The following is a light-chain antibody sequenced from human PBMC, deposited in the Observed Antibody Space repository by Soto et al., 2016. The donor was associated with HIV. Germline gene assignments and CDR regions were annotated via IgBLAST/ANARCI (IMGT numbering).Light chain of an antibody. Sequence: SSELTQDPAVSVALGQTVRITCQGDSLRSYYGSWYQQKPGQAPVLVVYDDTDRPSGIPERFSGSNSGNTATLTISRVEAGDEADYYCQVWDSSSEHVIFGGGTKLTV. V-gene: IGLV3-21*02. CDR3: QVWDSSSEHVI. J-gene: IGLJ2*01. CDR1: SLRSYY. CDR2: DDT.